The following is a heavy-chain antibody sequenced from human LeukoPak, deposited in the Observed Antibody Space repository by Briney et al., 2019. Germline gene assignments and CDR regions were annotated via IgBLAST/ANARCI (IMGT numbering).Heavy chain of an antibody. CDR3: ARAPESGTMVYYYYYYMDV. Sequence: SETLSLTCTVSGGSISSSGYFWGWIRQPPGKGLEWIGSIYYSGSTYHNPSLKSRVTISVDTSKNQFSLKLSSVTAADTAVYYCARAPESGTMVYYYYYYMDVWGKGTTVTVSS. J-gene: IGHJ6*03. CDR1: GGSISSSGYF. V-gene: IGHV4-39*07. CDR2: IYYSGST. D-gene: IGHD3-10*01.